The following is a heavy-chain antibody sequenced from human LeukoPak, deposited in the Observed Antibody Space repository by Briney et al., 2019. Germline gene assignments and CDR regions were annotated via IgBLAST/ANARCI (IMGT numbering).Heavy chain of an antibody. CDR2: IYPGDSDT. Sequence: GESLKISCKGSGYSFTSYWIGWVRQMPGKGLEWMGIIYPGDSDTRYSPSFQGQVTISADNSISTAYLQWSSLKASDTAMYYCARLPRVDTAMVTEYYFDYWGQGTLVTVSS. CDR1: GYSFTSYW. J-gene: IGHJ4*02. V-gene: IGHV5-51*01. CDR3: ARLPRVDTAMVTEYYFDY. D-gene: IGHD5-18*01.